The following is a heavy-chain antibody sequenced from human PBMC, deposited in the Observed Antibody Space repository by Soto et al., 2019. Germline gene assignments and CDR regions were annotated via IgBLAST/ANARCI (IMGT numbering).Heavy chain of an antibody. J-gene: IGHJ4*02. CDR2: IYYSGST. CDR1: GGSISIYY. V-gene: IGHV4-59*01. D-gene: IGHD2-2*01. Sequence: PSETLSLTCTVPGGSISIYYWSWIRQPPGKGLEWIGYIYYSGSTNYKPSLKSRFTISVDTSKNQFSLKLSSVTAADTAVYYCARNKAAVVPAGLSYYFDYWGQGTLVTVSS. CDR3: ARNKAAVVPAGLSYYFDY.